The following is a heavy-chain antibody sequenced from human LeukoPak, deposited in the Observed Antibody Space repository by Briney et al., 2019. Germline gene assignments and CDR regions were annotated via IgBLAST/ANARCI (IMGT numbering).Heavy chain of an antibody. CDR1: GFTFSSYS. D-gene: IGHD5-18*01. Sequence: GGSLRLSSAASGFTFSSYSMNWVRQAPGKGLEWVSSISSSSSYIYYADSVKGRFTISRDNAKNSLYLQMNSLRAEDTAVYYCARDVGRYSYGPGCLGYWGQGTLVTVSS. J-gene: IGHJ4*02. CDR2: ISSSSSYI. V-gene: IGHV3-21*01. CDR3: ARDVGRYSYGPGCLGY.